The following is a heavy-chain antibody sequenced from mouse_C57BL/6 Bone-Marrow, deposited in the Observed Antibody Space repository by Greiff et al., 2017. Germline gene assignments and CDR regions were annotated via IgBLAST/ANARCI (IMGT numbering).Heavy chain of an antibody. CDR1: GFNFKDDY. CDR2: IDPENGDT. Sequence: EVHLVESGAELVRPGASVKLSCTASGFNFKDDYMHWVKQRPEQGLEWIGWIDPENGDTEYASKFQGKATITVDTSSNTAYLQLSSLTSEDTAVYYCTTGYGSSSRDYWGQGTTLTVSS. J-gene: IGHJ2*01. CDR3: TTGYGSSSRDY. D-gene: IGHD1-1*01. V-gene: IGHV14-4*01.